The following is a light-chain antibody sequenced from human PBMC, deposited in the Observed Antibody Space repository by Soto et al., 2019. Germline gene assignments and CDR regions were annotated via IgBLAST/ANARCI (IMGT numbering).Light chain of an antibody. CDR1: QRISTY. CDR3: QQTYSTPPT. Sequence: DIQMTQSQSSLSASVGDRVTITCRASQRISTYVNWYQQKAGLGPKLLSYAASSLQSGVPSRFSGSGSGTDFTLTISSLQPEDFATYYCQQTYSTPPTFGQGTNVDSK. V-gene: IGKV1-39*01. J-gene: IGKJ1*01. CDR2: AAS.